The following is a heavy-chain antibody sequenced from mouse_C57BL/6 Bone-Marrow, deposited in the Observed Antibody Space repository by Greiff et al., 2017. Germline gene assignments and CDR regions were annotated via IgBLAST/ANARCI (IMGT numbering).Heavy chain of an antibody. CDR1: GYTFTSYW. CDR3: ARHHYGSSMDY. V-gene: IGHV1-61*01. J-gene: IGHJ4*01. Sequence: RVGPGSSVKLSCKASGYTFTSYWMDWVKQRPGQGLEWIGNIYPSDSETHYNQKFKDKATLTVDKSSSTAYMQLSSLTSEDSAVYYCARHHYGSSMDYWGQGTSVTVSS. CDR2: IYPSDSET. D-gene: IGHD1-1*01.